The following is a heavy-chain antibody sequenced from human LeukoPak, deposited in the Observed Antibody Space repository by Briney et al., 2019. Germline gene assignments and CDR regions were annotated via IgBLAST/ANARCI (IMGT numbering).Heavy chain of an antibody. Sequence: PGGSLRLSCAASGFTFSSYSMNWVRQAPGKGLEWVSSISSSSSYIYYADSVKGRFTISRDNAKNSLYLQMNSLRAEDTAVYYCASHLYYYDSSGYGVPDYWGQGTLVTVSS. D-gene: IGHD3-22*01. CDR3: ASHLYYYDSSGYGVPDY. CDR1: GFTFSSYS. CDR2: ISSSSSYI. J-gene: IGHJ4*02. V-gene: IGHV3-21*01.